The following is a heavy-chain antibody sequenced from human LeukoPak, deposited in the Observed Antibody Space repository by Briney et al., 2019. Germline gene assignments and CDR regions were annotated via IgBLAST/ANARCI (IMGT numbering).Heavy chain of an antibody. CDR2: IYYSGST. D-gene: IGHD1-1*01. V-gene: IGHV4-59*01. Sequence: SETRSLTCTVSGGSISSYYWSWIRQPPGKGLEWIGYIYYSGSTNYNPSLKSRVTISVDTSKNQFSLKLSSVTAADTAVYYCARGGSTGTNLNWVDPWGQGTLVTVSS. CDR1: GGSISSYY. J-gene: IGHJ5*02. CDR3: ARGGSTGTNLNWVDP.